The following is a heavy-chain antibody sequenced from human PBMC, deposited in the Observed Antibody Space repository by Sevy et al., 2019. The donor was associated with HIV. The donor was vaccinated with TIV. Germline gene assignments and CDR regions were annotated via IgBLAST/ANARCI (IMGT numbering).Heavy chain of an antibody. CDR3: AKDQFKIAAAGTNFDY. V-gene: IGHV3-23*01. J-gene: IGHJ4*02. CDR2: ISGSGGST. D-gene: IGHD6-13*01. Sequence: GGSLRLSCAASGFTFSSYAMSWVRQAPGKGLEWVSAISGSGGSTYYADSVKGRFTISRDNSKNMLYLQMNSLRAEDTAVYYCAKDQFKIAAAGTNFDYWGQGTLVTVSS. CDR1: GFTFSSYA.